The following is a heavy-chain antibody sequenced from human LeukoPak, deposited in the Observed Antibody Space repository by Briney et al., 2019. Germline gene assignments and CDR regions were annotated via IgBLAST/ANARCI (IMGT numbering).Heavy chain of an antibody. V-gene: IGHV4-39*01. CDR3: ARDLGELYQLAGY. D-gene: IGHD3-16*01. J-gene: IGHJ4*02. CDR1: GGSISSSSYY. Sequence: SETLSLTCTVSGGSISSSSYYWGWIRQPPGKGLEWIGSIYYSGSTYYNPSLKSRVTISVDTSKNQFSLRLSSVTAADTAVYYCARDLGELYQLAGYWGQGTLATVSS. CDR2: IYYSGST.